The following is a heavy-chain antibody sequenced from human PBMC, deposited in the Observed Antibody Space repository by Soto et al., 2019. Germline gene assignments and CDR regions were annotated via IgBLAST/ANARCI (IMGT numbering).Heavy chain of an antibody. D-gene: IGHD2-15*01. CDR1: GITFGSRA. CDR3: ARDYWSSGPAH. CDR2: ISSSSSYI. J-gene: IGHJ4*02. Sequence: GGSLRLSCVASGITFGSRAMSWVRQAPGEGLEWVSSISSSSSYIYYADSVKGRFTISRDNAKNSLYLQMNSLRAEDTAVYYCARDYWSSGPAHWGQGTLVTVSS. V-gene: IGHV3-21*01.